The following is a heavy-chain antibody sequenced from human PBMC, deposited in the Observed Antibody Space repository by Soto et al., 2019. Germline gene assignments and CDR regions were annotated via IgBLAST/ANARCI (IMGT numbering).Heavy chain of an antibody. CDR3: ARGYSSGWYSNWYFGL. CDR2: IIPIFGTA. V-gene: IGHV1-69*12. J-gene: IGHJ2*01. D-gene: IGHD6-19*01. Sequence: QVQLVQSGAEVKKPGSSVKVSCKASGGTFSSYAISWVRQAPGQGLEWMGGIIPIFGTANYAQKFQGRVTITADESTSTAELERSSLRCEDTAVYYCARGYSSGWYSNWYFGLWGRGTLVTVSS. CDR1: GGTFSSYA.